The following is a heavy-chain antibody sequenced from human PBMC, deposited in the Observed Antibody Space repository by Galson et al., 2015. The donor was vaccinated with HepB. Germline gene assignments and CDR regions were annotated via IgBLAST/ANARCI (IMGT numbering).Heavy chain of an antibody. CDR1: GGSISSSNW. V-gene: IGHV4-4*02. D-gene: IGHD2-15*01. CDR2: IYHSGST. CDR3: ARMEGYCSGGSCYEGFDY. Sequence: TLSLTCAVSGGSISSSNWWSWVRQPPGKGLEWIGEIYHSGSTNYNPSLKSRVTISVDKSKNQFSLKLSSVTAADTAVYYCARMEGYCSGGSCYEGFDYWGQGTLVTVSS. J-gene: IGHJ4*01.